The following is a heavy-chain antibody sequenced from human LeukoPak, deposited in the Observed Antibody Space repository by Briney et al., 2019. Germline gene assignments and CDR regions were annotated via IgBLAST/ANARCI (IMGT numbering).Heavy chain of an antibody. V-gene: IGHV1-69*05. Sequence: SVKVSCKASGGTFSSYAISWVRQAPGQGLEWMGRIIPIFGTATYAQKFQGRVTITTDESTSTAYMELSSLRSEDTAVYYCARSSPFGVVTGYFDYWGQGTLVTVSS. D-gene: IGHD3-3*01. CDR1: GGTFSSYA. CDR3: ARSSPFGVVTGYFDY. CDR2: IIPIFGTA. J-gene: IGHJ4*02.